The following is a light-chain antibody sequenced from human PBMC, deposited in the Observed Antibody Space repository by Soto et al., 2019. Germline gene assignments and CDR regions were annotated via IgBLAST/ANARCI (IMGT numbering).Light chain of an antibody. V-gene: IGLV2-14*01. J-gene: IGLJ3*02. CDR2: DVT. CDR1: SSDVGYYNY. CDR3: SSYTTDSTLE. Sequence: QSALTQPASVSGSPGQSITISCTGTSSDVGYYNYVSWYQQHPGKAPKLMIYDVTNRPSGVSNRFSGSKSGNTASLTISGLQAEDGADYYCSSYTTDSTLEFGGGTKLTVL.